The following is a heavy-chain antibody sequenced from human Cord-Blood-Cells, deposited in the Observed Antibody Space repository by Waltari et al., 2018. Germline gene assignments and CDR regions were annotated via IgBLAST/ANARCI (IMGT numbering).Heavy chain of an antibody. Sequence: EVQLVESGGGLVQPGGLRRLSCAASGSTFSSYWTHWDTQAPGKGLVWVSRINSDGSSTSYADSVKGRFTISRDNAKNTLYLQMNSLRAEDTAVYYCAREEVVTMVRGVKISGVDYWGQGTLVTVSS. CDR2: INSDGSST. V-gene: IGHV3-74*01. J-gene: IGHJ4*02. D-gene: IGHD3-10*01. CDR1: GSTFSSYW. CDR3: AREEVVTMVRGVKISGVDY.